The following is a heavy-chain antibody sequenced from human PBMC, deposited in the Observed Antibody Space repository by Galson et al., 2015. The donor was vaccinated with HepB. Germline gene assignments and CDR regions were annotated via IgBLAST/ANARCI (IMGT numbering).Heavy chain of an antibody. D-gene: IGHD6-19*01. Sequence: SLRLSCAASGFTFSSYGMHWVRQAPGKGLEWVAVISYDGSNKYYVDSVKGRFTISRDNSKNTLYLQMNSLRAEDTAVYYCAKGSRWLVLHNSPDYFDYWGQGTLVTVSS. CDR2: ISYDGSNK. J-gene: IGHJ4*02. V-gene: IGHV3-30*18. CDR3: AKGSRWLVLHNSPDYFDY. CDR1: GFTFSSYG.